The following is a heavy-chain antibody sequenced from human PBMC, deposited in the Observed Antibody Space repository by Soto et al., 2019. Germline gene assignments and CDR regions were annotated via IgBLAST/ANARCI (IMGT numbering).Heavy chain of an antibody. Sequence: EVQLVESGGGLVQPGGSLRLSCAASGFAFSSEWMHWVRQAPGKGLVWVSRIDPYDTGITYADSVKGRFTISRDNAKNTLDFQLNSLRAEDTAVYYCTSDTFCARDSWGQGTLVTVSS. J-gene: IGHJ4*02. V-gene: IGHV3-74*01. CDR1: GFAFSSEW. CDR2: IDPYDTGI. D-gene: IGHD2-15*01. CDR3: TSDTFCARDS.